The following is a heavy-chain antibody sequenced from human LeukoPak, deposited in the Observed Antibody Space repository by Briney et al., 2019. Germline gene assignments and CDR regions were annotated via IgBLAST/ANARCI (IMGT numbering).Heavy chain of an antibody. CDR2: IYYSGST. CDR3: ARDLRRNPLSSSWSPQIDY. J-gene: IGHJ4*02. CDR1: GGSISSYY. D-gene: IGHD6-13*01. V-gene: IGHV4-59*12. Sequence: SETLSLTCTVSGGSISSYYWSWIRQPPGKGLEWIGSIYYSGSTYYNPSLKSRVTISVDTSKNQFSLKLSSVTAADTAVYYCARDLRRNPLSSSWSPQIDYWGQGTLVTVSS.